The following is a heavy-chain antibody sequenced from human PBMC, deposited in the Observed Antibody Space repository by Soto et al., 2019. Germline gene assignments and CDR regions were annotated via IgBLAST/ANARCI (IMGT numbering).Heavy chain of an antibody. Sequence: ASVKVSCKASGYTFTSYGISWVRQAPGQGLEWMGWISAYNGNTNYAQKLQGRVTMTTDTSTSTAYMELRSLRSDDTAVYYCARDLPNIYSSGWPHHDAFDIWGQGTMVTVSS. V-gene: IGHV1-18*01. CDR2: ISAYNGNT. CDR1: GYTFTSYG. CDR3: ARDLPNIYSSGWPHHDAFDI. J-gene: IGHJ3*02. D-gene: IGHD6-19*01.